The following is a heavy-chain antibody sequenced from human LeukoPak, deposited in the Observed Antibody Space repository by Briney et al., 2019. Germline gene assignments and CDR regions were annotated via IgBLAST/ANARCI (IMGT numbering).Heavy chain of an antibody. D-gene: IGHD6-19*01. CDR1: GGSFSGYY. CDR2: INHSGST. Sequence: SETLSLTCAVYGGSFSGYYWSWIRQPPGRGLEWIGEINHSGSTNYNPSLKSRVTISVDTSKNQFSLKLSSVTAADTAVYYCAYSSGWYRPDAFDIWGQGTMVTVSS. CDR3: AYSSGWYRPDAFDI. J-gene: IGHJ3*02. V-gene: IGHV4-34*01.